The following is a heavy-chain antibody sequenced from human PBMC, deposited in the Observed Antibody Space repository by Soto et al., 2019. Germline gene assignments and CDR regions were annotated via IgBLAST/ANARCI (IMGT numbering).Heavy chain of an antibody. V-gene: IGHV4-30-4*01. CDR1: GGSISSGDYY. CDR2: TYYSGST. CDR3: ARDLGSSSWYYYYGMDV. D-gene: IGHD6-13*01. Sequence: SETLSLTCTVSGGSISSGDYYWSWIRQPPGKGLEWIGYTYYSGSTYYNPSLKSRVTISVDTSKNQFSLKLSSVTAADTAVYYCARDLGSSSWYYYYGMDVWGQGTTVTVSS. J-gene: IGHJ6*02.